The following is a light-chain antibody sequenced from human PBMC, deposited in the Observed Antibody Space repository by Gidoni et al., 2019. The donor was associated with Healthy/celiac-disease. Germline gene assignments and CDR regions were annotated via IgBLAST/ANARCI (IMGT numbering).Light chain of an antibody. V-gene: IGLV2-14*01. CDR3: SSYTSSSTYYV. Sequence: SCTGTSSDVGGYNYVSWYQQHPGKAPKLMIYEVSTRPSGVSNRFSGSKSGNTASLTISGLQAEDEADYYCSSYTSSSTYYVFGTGTKVTVL. CDR2: EVS. J-gene: IGLJ1*01. CDR1: SSDVGGYNY.